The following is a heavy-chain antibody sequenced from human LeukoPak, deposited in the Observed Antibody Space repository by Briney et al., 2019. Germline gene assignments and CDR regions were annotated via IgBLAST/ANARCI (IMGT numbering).Heavy chain of an antibody. CDR3: ARGDCSSTSCERSLLLGENWFDP. V-gene: IGHV7-4-1*02. Sequence: ASVKVSCKASGYTFTSYAMNWVRQAPGQGLEWMGWINTNTGNPTYAQGFTGRFVFSLDTSVSTAYLQISSLKAEDTAVYYCARGDCSSTSCERSLLLGENWFDPWGQGTLVTVSS. J-gene: IGHJ5*02. D-gene: IGHD2-2*01. CDR2: INTNTGNP. CDR1: GYTFTSYA.